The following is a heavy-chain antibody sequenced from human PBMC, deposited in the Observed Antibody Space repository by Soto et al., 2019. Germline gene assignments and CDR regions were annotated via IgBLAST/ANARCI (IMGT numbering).Heavy chain of an antibody. V-gene: IGHV1-69*06. CDR2: IIPIFGPT. J-gene: IGHJ4*02. D-gene: IGHD2-15*01. CDR1: GGTFNTYA. Sequence: QVQLVQSGAEVKKPGSSVKVSCKASGGTFNTYAINWVRQAPGQGLEWMGGIIPIFGPTNYTQKFQGRVTITADISTSTAYMVLSSLRSEDTAVHYCARDGYCSGGSCYSLGYWGQGTLVTVSS. CDR3: ARDGYCSGGSCYSLGY.